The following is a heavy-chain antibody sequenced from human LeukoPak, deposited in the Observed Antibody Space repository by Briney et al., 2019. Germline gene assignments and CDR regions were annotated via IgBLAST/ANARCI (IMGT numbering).Heavy chain of an antibody. CDR3: AKELYYGGNSGNYYYYYMDV. V-gene: IGHV3-30*02. CDR2: IRYDGSNK. J-gene: IGHJ6*03. Sequence: GGSLRLSCAASGFTFRSHWMTWVRQAPGKGLEWVAFIRYDGSNKYYADSVKGRFTISRDNSKNTLYLQMNSLRAEDTAVYYCAKELYYGGNSGNYYYYYMDVWGKGTTVTVSS. D-gene: IGHD4-23*01. CDR1: GFTFRSHW.